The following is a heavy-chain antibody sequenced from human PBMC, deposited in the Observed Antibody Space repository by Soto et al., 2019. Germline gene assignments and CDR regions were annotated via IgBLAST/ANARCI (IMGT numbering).Heavy chain of an antibody. D-gene: IGHD3-9*01. CDR1: GGTFSSYT. CDR2: IIPILGIA. J-gene: IGHJ4*02. Sequence: QVQLVQSGAEVKKPGSSVKVSCKASGGTFSSYTISWVRQAPGQGLEWMGRIIPILGIANYAQKFQGRVTITAEKSTSTAYMELSSLRSEDTAVYYCARDSDILTGYTFDYWGQGTLVTVSS. V-gene: IGHV1-69*08. CDR3: ARDSDILTGYTFDY.